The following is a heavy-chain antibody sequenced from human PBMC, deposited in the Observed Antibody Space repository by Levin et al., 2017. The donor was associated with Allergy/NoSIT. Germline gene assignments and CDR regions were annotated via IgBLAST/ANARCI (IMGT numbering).Heavy chain of an antibody. Sequence: SGGSLRLSCAASGFSFSSYGMNWVRQAPGKGLEWVSGVGGRGVTTYYADSVKGRFTISRDNSKNTLFLQMNSLRAEDTAVYYCAKRFCSSTTCPPPHYQNDYGMDVWGQGTTVTVSS. CDR3: AKRFCSSTTCPPPHYQNDYGMDV. CDR2: VGGRGVTT. CDR1: GFSFSSYG. V-gene: IGHV3-23*01. D-gene: IGHD2-2*01. J-gene: IGHJ6*02.